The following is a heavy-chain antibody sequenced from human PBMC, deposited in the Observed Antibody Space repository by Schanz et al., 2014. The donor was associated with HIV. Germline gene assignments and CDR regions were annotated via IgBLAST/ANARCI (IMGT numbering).Heavy chain of an antibody. D-gene: IGHD3-3*01. CDR2: ISGSSIT. CDR1: GFTFSSFG. V-gene: IGHV3-23*04. Sequence: GKQVESVVGVVQPGRSLRLSCAASGFTFSSFGMHWVRQAPGKGLEWVSAISGSSITYSADSVKGRFTIARDNLKNTFYLQMNSLRVEDTALYYCVKGRGVRATYVQFDCWGQGTLVRVSS. CDR3: VKGRGVRATYVQFDC. J-gene: IGHJ4*02.